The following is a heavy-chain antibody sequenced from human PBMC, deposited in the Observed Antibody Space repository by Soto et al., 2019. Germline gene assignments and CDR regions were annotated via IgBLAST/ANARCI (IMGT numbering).Heavy chain of an antibody. Sequence: GGSLRLSCAASGSTFSSYWMHWVRQAPGKGLVWVSRINSDVSGTSYADSVKGRFTISRDNAKNTLFLQMNSLRAEDTAVYYCARDRSYGMDVWGQGTTVTVSS. V-gene: IGHV3-74*01. CDR2: INSDVSGT. J-gene: IGHJ6*02. CDR3: ARDRSYGMDV. CDR1: GSTFSSYW.